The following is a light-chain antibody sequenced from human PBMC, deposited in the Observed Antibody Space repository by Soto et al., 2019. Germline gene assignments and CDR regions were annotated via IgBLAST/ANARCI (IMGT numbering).Light chain of an antibody. J-gene: IGLJ1*01. CDR1: KLGHKY. V-gene: IGLV3-1*01. Sequence: SYELTQPPSVSVSPGQTASITCSGDKLGHKYASWYQQKPGQSPIVVIYQDTKRPSGIPERFSGSNSGNTATLTISGTQAMDEADYYCQAWDSSTFYVFGTGTKLTVL. CDR2: QDT. CDR3: QAWDSSTFYV.